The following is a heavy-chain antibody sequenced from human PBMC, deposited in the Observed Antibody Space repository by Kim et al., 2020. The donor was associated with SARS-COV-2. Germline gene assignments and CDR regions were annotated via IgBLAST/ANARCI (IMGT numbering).Heavy chain of an antibody. CDR1: GYTFTSYG. V-gene: IGHV1-18*01. CDR2: ISAYNGNT. CDR3: ARVWTRDGYNPHYFDY. D-gene: IGHD5-12*01. Sequence: ASVKVSCKASGYTFTSYGISWVRQAPGQGLEWMGWISAYNGNTNYAQKLQGRVTMTTDTSTSTAYMELRSLRSDDTAVYYCARVWTRDGYNPHYFDYWGQGTLVTVSS. J-gene: IGHJ4*02.